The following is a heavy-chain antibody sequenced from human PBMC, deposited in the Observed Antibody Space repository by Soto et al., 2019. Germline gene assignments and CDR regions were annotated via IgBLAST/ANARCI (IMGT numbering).Heavy chain of an antibody. V-gene: IGHV2-5*02. CDR2: IYWDDDK. Sequence: QITLKESGPTLVKPTQTLTLTCTFSGFSLSTSGVGVGWIRQPPGKALEWLGIIYWDDDKRYRPSLKSRVTIIQDTSENQLIHSSSNTDPVDTSTYYCAHLPRNQLWPRSHVVYWGQGTQVTVSS. J-gene: IGHJ4*02. CDR3: AHLPRNQLWPRSHVVY. D-gene: IGHD3-16*01. CDR1: GFSLSTSGVG.